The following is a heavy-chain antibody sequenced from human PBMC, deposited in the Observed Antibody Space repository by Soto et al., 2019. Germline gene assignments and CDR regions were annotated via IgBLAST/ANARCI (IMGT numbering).Heavy chain of an antibody. V-gene: IGHV4-34*01. CDR3: ARVGTAMGLRHYYGMDV. D-gene: IGHD5-18*01. CDR1: GGSCSGYY. Sequence: QVQLQQWGAGLLKPSETLSLTCAVYGGSCSGYYWSWIRQPPGKGLEWIGEINHSGSTNYNPSLKSRVTISVDTSKNQFSLKLSSVTAADTAVYYCARVGTAMGLRHYYGMDVWGQGTTVTVSS. CDR2: INHSGST. J-gene: IGHJ6*02.